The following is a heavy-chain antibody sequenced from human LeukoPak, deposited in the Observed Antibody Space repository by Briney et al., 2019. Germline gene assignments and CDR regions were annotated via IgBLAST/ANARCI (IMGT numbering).Heavy chain of an antibody. Sequence: GASVKVSCKASGGTFSSYAISWVRQAPGQGLEWMGGIIPIFGTANYAQKFQGRVTITADESTSTAYMELSSLRSEDTAVYSCARGGLLAAFDIWGQGTMVTVSS. J-gene: IGHJ3*02. D-gene: IGHD1-26*01. CDR1: GGTFSSYA. V-gene: IGHV1-69*13. CDR3: ARGGLLAAFDI. CDR2: IIPIFGTA.